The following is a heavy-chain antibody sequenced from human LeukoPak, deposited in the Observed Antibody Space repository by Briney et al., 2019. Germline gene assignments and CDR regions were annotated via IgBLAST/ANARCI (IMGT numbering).Heavy chain of an antibody. V-gene: IGHV1-24*01. CDR2: FDPEDGET. Sequence: ASVKVSYKVSGYTLTELSMHWVRQAPGKGLEWMGGFDPEDGETIYAQKFQGRVTMTRDMSTSTVYMELSSLRSEDTAVYYCARDKAARITIFGVVIHTNLDYWGQGTLVTVSS. J-gene: IGHJ4*02. D-gene: IGHD3-3*01. CDR3: ARDKAARITIFGVVIHTNLDY. CDR1: GYTLTELS.